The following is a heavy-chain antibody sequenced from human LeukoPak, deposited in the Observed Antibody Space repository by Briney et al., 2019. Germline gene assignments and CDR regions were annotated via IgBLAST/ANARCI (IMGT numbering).Heavy chain of an antibody. CDR2: MNPNSGNT. Sequence: ASVKVSCKASGYTFTSYDINWVRPATGQGLGWMGWMNPNSGNTGYAQKFQGRVTMTRNTSISTAYMELSSLRSEDTAVYYCARKLYSSANWFDPWGQGTLVTVSS. CDR3: ARKLYSSANWFDP. J-gene: IGHJ5*02. D-gene: IGHD6-25*01. V-gene: IGHV1-8*01. CDR1: GYTFTSYD.